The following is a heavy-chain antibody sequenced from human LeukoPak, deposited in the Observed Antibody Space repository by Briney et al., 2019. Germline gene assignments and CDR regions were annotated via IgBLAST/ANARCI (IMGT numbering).Heavy chain of an antibody. CDR2: INPNSGGT. Sequence: ASVKVSCKASGYTFTGYYMHWVRQAPGQGLEWMGWINPNSGGTGSAQKFQGRVSMTRNTPISTAYMELSSLRSEDTAVYYCARVGYDGSGYYLHDYWGQGTLVTVSS. CDR1: GYTFTGYY. CDR3: ARVGYDGSGYYLHDY. J-gene: IGHJ4*02. V-gene: IGHV1-2*02. D-gene: IGHD3-22*01.